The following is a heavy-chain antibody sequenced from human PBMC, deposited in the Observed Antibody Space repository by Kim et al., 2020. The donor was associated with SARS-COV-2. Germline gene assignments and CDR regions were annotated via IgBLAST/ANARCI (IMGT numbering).Heavy chain of an antibody. D-gene: IGHD6-25*01. CDR1: GYTFTSYA. CDR2: INAGNGNT. CDR3: ARDWLGSGPFDY. Sequence: ASVKVSCKASGYTFTSYAMHWVRQAPGQRLEWMGWINAGNGNTKYSQKFQGRVTITRDTSASTAYMELSSLRSEDTAVYYCARDWLGSGPFDYWGQGTLVTVSS. J-gene: IGHJ4*02. V-gene: IGHV1-3*01.